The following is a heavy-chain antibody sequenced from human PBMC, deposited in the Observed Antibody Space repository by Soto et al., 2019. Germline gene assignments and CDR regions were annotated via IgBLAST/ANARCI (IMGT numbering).Heavy chain of an antibody. V-gene: IGHV3-7*03. Sequence: DVPLEESGGGLVQPGESLRLSCEVSGFTLSMYSMTWVRQAPGKGLEWVAKIPQEGSDGHYVDSVKGRFTISRDNAKNSVYLQMNSLRAEDPAVYYCARDQLILPAHDFFYGSDVWGQGAKVTVSS. J-gene: IGHJ6*02. CDR1: GFTLSMYS. CDR2: IPQEGSDG. D-gene: IGHD2-21*02. CDR3: ARDQLILPAHDFFYGSDV.